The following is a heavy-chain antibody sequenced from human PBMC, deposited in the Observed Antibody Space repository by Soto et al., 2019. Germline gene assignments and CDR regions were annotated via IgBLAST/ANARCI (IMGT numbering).Heavy chain of an antibody. Sequence: ASVKVSCKASGYTFTSYGISWVRQAPGQGLEWMGWISAYNGNTNYAQKLQGRVTMTTDTSTSTAYMELRSLRSDDTAVYYCARRPKQNYDSSGYLDYWGQGTLVTVSS. CDR2: ISAYNGNT. CDR3: ARRPKQNYDSSGYLDY. CDR1: GYTFTSYG. J-gene: IGHJ4*02. D-gene: IGHD3-22*01. V-gene: IGHV1-18*04.